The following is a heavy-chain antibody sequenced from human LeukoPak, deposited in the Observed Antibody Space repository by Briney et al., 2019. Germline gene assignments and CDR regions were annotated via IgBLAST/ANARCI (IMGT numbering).Heavy chain of an antibody. J-gene: IGHJ4*02. CDR3: AKDAAYGGNSDFDY. Sequence: GGSLRLSCAASGFTFSSYAMHWVRQAPGKGLEWVAVISYDGSNKYYADSVKGRFTISRDNSKNTLYLQMNSLRAEDTAVYYCAKDAAYGGNSDFDYWGQGTLVTVSS. CDR1: GFTFSSYA. CDR2: ISYDGSNK. V-gene: IGHV3-30*04. D-gene: IGHD4-23*01.